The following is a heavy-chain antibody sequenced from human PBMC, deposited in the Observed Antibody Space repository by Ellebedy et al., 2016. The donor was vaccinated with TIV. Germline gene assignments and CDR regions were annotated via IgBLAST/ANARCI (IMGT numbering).Heavy chain of an antibody. Sequence: GESLKISCAASGFTFSSHGMHWVRQVPGKGPGWVAVIADHGTVQYYSDSVKGRFTISRDNSKNALWLQMNSLRFEDTAVYFCAKEGAFGNWYFDLWGRGTLVTVSS. D-gene: IGHD1-14*01. CDR1: GFTFSSHG. CDR3: AKEGAFGNWYFDL. CDR2: IADHGTVQ. J-gene: IGHJ2*01. V-gene: IGHV3-30*18.